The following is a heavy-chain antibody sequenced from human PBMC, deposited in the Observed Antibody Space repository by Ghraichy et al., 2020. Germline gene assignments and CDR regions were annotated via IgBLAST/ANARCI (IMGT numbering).Heavy chain of an antibody. J-gene: IGHJ4*02. V-gene: IGHV3-23*01. D-gene: IGHD1-14*01. Sequence: GGSLRLSCEASGFTFSTYALNWVRQAPGKGLEWVSGIGSNGENTYYADSVKGRFTISRDNSKNTLYLQMDSLRAEDTAVYYCAKPRTGGTPILRLDYWGQGTLVTVSS. CDR3: AKPRTGGTPILRLDY. CDR2: IGSNGENT. CDR1: GFTFSTYA.